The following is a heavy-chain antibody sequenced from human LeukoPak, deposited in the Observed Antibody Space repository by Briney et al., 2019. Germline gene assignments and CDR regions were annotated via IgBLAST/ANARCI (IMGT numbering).Heavy chain of an antibody. CDR1: GYTFTSYG. CDR2: ISAYNGNT. J-gene: IGHJ4*02. V-gene: IGHV1-18*01. CDR3: ARARLYSSGWYEEYYFDY. Sequence: GASVKVSCKAPGYTFTSYGISWVRQAPGQGLEWMGWISAYNGNTNYAQKLQGRVTMTTDTSTSTAYMELRSLRSDDTAVYYCARARLYSSGWYEEYYFDYRGQGTLVTVSS. D-gene: IGHD6-19*01.